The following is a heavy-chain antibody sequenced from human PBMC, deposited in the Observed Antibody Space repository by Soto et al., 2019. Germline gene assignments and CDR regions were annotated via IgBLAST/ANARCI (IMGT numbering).Heavy chain of an antibody. J-gene: IGHJ6*02. D-gene: IGHD3-10*01. CDR2: IIPIFGTA. Sequence: ASVKVSCKASGGTFSSYAISWVRQAPGQGLEWMGGIIPIFGTANYAQKFQGRVTITADESTSTAYMELSSLRSEDTAVYYCASRITMVRTYYYYGMDVWGQGTTVTVSS. CDR1: GGTFSSYA. CDR3: ASRITMVRTYYYYGMDV. V-gene: IGHV1-69*13.